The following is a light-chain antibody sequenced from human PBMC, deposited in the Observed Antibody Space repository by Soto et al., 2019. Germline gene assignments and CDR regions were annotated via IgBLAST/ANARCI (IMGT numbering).Light chain of an antibody. Sequence: QSVLTQPASVCAAPGQRVTISCSGSSSNIGSNYVSWYQQLPGTAPKLLIYDNYKRPSGIPDRFSGSTSGTSATLAIAGLQTGDEADYYCAAWDDSLSVYVFGTGTKVTVL. CDR2: DNY. V-gene: IGLV1-51*01. CDR1: SSNIGSNY. CDR3: AAWDDSLSVYV. J-gene: IGLJ1*01.